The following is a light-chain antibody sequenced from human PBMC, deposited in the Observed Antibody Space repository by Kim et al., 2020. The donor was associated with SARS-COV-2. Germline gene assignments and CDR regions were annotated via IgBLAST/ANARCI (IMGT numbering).Light chain of an antibody. CDR1: QSISSY. CDR3: QQSYSTPPYT. CDR2: AAS. J-gene: IGKJ2*01. Sequence: DIQMTQSPYSLSASVGDRVTITCRASQSISSYLNWYQQKPGKAPKLLIYAASSLQSGVTSRFSGSGSGTDFTLSISSLQPEDFATYYCQQSYSTPPYTFGQGTKLEI. V-gene: IGKV1-39*01.